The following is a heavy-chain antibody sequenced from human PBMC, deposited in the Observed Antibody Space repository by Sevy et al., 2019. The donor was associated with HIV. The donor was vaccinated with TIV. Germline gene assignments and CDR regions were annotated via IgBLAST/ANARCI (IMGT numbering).Heavy chain of an antibody. V-gene: IGHV3-23*01. D-gene: IGHD6-19*01. CDR1: GFTFGYFA. CDR2: ISPNGATS. J-gene: IGHJ4*02. Sequence: GGSLRLSCEVSGFTFGYFAMSWVRQAPGKGLEWVSGISPNGATSHYAASVMGRFTISRDNSKNRMYLQMSSLRAEDTAQYYCAKDTSGWYDALDQWGQGTLVTVSS. CDR3: AKDTSGWYDALDQ.